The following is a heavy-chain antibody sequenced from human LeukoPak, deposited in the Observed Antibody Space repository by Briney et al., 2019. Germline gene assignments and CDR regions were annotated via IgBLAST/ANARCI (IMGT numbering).Heavy chain of an antibody. D-gene: IGHD6-13*01. CDR1: GVKFDEHG. CDR2: ISWNGGST. V-gene: IGHV3-20*04. CDR3: ARDGGSSWYFDY. J-gene: IGHJ4*02. Sequence: PGGSLRLSCVVSGVKFDEHGMTWVRQAPGKGLEWVSGISWNGGSTGYAESVKGRFTISRDNAKNSLYLQMNSLRAEDTALYYCARDGGSSWYFDYWGQGTLVTVSS.